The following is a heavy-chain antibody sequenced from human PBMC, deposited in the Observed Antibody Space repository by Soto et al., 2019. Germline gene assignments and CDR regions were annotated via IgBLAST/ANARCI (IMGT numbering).Heavy chain of an antibody. CDR1: GYTFTSYG. D-gene: IGHD2-2*01. Sequence: GASVKVSCKASGYTFTSYGIGWVRQAPGQGLEWMGWISANNGNTNYAQKLQGRVTMTTDTYTSTAYMELRSLRSEDTAVYYCARDKGYVVPAAIVFPSDYYSSGMDGWGSGTTVTVS. V-gene: IGHV1-18*04. CDR2: ISANNGNT. J-gene: IGHJ6*02. CDR3: ARDKGYVVPAAIVFPSDYYSSGMDG.